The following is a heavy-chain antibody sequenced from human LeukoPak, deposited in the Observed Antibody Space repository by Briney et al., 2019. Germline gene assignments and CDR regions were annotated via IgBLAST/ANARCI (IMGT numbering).Heavy chain of an antibody. V-gene: IGHV3-53*01. J-gene: IGHJ4*02. D-gene: IGHD3-3*01. Sequence: GGSLRLSCAATGFSVSTNYMTWVRQAPGKGLAWGSLIYSGCSIYYADSVKDRFTISRDNSKNTLYLQMNSLRAEDKAIYYCASTSDFWSGYSLDHWGQGPLVPVSS. CDR1: GFSVSTNY. CDR2: IYSGCSI. CDR3: ASTSDFWSGYSLDH.